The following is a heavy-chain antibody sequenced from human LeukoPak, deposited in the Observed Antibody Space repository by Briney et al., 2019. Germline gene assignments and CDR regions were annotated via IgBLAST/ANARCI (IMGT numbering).Heavy chain of an antibody. CDR2: ISGNSGDI. CDR1: GFRFSDHY. Sequence: GGSLRLSCAASGFRFSDHYMSCIRQAPGKGPEWISYISGNSGDIAYADSVKGRFTISRDNAKNSLHLQMNSLRVEDTAVYHCLRQAGRAGGQWGRGILITVSS. CDR3: LRQAGRAGGQ. D-gene: IGHD3-10*01. V-gene: IGHV3/OR16-9*01. J-gene: IGHJ4*01.